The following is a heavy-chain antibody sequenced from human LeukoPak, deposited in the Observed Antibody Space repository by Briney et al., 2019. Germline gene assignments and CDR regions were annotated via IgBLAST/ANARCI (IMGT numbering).Heavy chain of an antibody. J-gene: IGHJ4*02. CDR1: GGSVSSYS. CDR2: ISYSGST. V-gene: IGHV4-59*02. CDR3: ARASQQQLARTYYFHY. Sequence: SETLSLTCTVSGGSVSSYSWTWIRQPPGKGLEWIGYISYSGSTNYNPSLKSRVTISVDTSKNQFSLNLGSVTAADTAVYYCARASQQQLARTYYFHYWGQGTLVTVSS. D-gene: IGHD6-13*01.